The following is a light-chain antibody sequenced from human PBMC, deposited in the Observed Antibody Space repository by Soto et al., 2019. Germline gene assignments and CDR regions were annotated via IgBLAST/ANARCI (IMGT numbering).Light chain of an antibody. CDR2: AAS. J-gene: IGKJ1*01. CDR1: QGIRND. Sequence: DIQMTQSPSSVSASVGDRVTITCRASQGIRNDLGWYQQKPGKAPKRLIYAASSLESGVPSRFSGSGSGTEFTLTISSLQPDDFATYYCQQYASYWTFGQGTKVDIK. V-gene: IGKV1-17*01. CDR3: QQYASYWT.